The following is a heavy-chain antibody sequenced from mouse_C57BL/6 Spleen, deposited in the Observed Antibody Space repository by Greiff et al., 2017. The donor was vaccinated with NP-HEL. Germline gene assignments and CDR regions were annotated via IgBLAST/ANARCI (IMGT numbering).Heavy chain of an antibody. CDR3: ARDSGYYPYWYFDV. CDR2: ISDGGSYT. V-gene: IGHV5-4*01. Sequence: EVKLMESGGGLVKPGGSLKLSCAASGFTFSSYAMSWVRQTPEKRLEWVATISDGGSYTYYPDNVKGRFTISRDNAKNNLYLQMSHLKSEDTAMYYCARDSGYYPYWYFDVWGTGTTVTVSS. J-gene: IGHJ1*03. CDR1: GFTFSSYA. D-gene: IGHD2-3*01.